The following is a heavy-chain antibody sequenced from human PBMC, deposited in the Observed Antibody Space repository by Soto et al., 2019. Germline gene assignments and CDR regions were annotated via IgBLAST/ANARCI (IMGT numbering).Heavy chain of an antibody. CDR1: GGSFIGYS. CDR2: INHSGSP. J-gene: IGHJ4*02. CDR3: ASDTYCSGGTCTGY. V-gene: IGHV4-34*01. D-gene: IGHD2-15*01. Sequence: ETLSLTCAVYGGSFIGYSWNWIRQPPGKGLEWIGEINHSGSPNYSPSLKSRVTISVDTSKNQFSLKLNSVTAADTAIYYCASDTYCSGGTCTGYWGQGTLVTVSS.